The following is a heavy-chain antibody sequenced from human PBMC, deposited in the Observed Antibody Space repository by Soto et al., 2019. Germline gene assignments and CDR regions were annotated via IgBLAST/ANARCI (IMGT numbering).Heavy chain of an antibody. V-gene: IGHV1-2*04. Sequence: QVQLVQSGAEVKKPGASVKVSCKASGYTFTGYYMHWVRQAPGQGLEWMGWINPNSGGTNYAQKFQGWGTMTRDTSISTAYMELSRLRSDDTAVYYCARDLGPRRGCSSTSCYPSYYYYYGMDVWGQGTTVTVSS. CDR1: GYTFTGYY. CDR2: INPNSGGT. J-gene: IGHJ6*02. CDR3: ARDLGPRRGCSSTSCYPSYYYYYGMDV. D-gene: IGHD2-2*01.